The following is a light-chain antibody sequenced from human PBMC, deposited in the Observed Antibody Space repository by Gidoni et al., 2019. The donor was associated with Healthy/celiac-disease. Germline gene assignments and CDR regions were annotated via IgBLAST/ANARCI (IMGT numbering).Light chain of an antibody. J-gene: IGLJ1*01. Sequence: QLVLTQSPSASASLGASVKLTCTLSSGHSSYAIAWHQQQTETGPRYLMKLNSDGSHSKGDGIPDRFSGSSSGAERYLTISSLQSEDEADYYCQTWGTGIQVFGTGTKVTVL. CDR2: LNSDGSH. V-gene: IGLV4-69*01. CDR1: SGHSSYA. CDR3: QTWGTGIQV.